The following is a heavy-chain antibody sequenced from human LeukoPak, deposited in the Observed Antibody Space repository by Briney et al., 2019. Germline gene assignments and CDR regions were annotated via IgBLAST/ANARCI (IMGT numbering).Heavy chain of an antibody. CDR1: GVSFSGYY. CDR3: ARGRRGIVGATTLHY. CDR2: INHSGST. J-gene: IGHJ4*02. V-gene: IGHV4-34*01. Sequence: SETLSLTCAVYGVSFSGYYWSWIRQPPGKGLEWIGEINHSGSTNYNPSLKRRVTISVDTSKNQFSLKLSSVTAAETAVYYCARGRRGIVGATTLHYWGEGTLVTVSS. D-gene: IGHD1-26*01.